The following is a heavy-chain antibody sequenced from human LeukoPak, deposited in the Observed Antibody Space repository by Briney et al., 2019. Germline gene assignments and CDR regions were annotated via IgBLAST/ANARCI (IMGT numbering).Heavy chain of an antibody. CDR1: GFTFSSYA. J-gene: IGHJ4*02. V-gene: IGHV3-30-3*01. CDR3: GSTTVTTDYYFDY. D-gene: IGHD4-17*01. CDR2: ISYDGSNK. Sequence: GGSLRLSCAASGFTFSSYAMHWVRQAPGKGLEWVAVISYDGSNKYYADSVKGRFTISRDNSKNTLYLQMNSLRAEDTAVYYCGSTTVTTDYYFDYWGQGTLVTVSS.